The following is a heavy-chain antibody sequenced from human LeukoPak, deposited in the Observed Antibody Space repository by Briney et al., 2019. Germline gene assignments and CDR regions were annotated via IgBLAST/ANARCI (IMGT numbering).Heavy chain of an antibody. V-gene: IGHV1-2*06. J-gene: IGHJ4*02. CDR2: IHPNSGGT. CDR3: ARGGYYDSSGNY. CDR1: GYTFTSYD. Sequence: ASVKVSCKASGYTFTSYDINWLRQATGQGLEWMGRIHPNSGGTDYAQKFQGRVTMTRDTSISTAYMELSSLRSDDTAVYYCARGGYYDSSGNYWGQGTLVTVSS. D-gene: IGHD3-22*01.